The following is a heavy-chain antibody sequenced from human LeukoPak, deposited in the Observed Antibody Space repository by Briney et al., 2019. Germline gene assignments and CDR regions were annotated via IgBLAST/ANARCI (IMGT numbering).Heavy chain of an antibody. Sequence: GSLRLSCAASGFTFRGFLMSWVRPTPGKGLEWVANIKQDGSEKYYADSVKGRFTISRDNTKNSLSLQMNSLRAEDTAVYYCARAGSNWNYVYWGQGTLVTVSS. CDR1: GFTFRGFL. CDR2: IKQDGSEK. D-gene: IGHD1-7*01. V-gene: IGHV3-7*01. CDR3: ARAGSNWNYVY. J-gene: IGHJ4*02.